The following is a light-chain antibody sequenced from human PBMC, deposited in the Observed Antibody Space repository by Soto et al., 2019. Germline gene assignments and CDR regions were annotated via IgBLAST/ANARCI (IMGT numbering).Light chain of an antibody. CDR3: QRYAGSPRT. J-gene: IGKJ2*01. V-gene: IGKV3-20*01. CDR1: QGVKNDD. Sequence: ETVLTQFPATVSLSPGERATLYCRTGQGVKNDDLAWYQQTPGQAPRLLDSGIFHRGTGVPARFSGSESGEDFTLTICGLEHEDAAVYYYQRYAGSPRTFGQGTKVEIK. CDR2: GIF.